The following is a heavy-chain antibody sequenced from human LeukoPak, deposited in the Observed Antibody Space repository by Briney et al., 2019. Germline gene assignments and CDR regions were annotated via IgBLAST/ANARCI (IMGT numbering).Heavy chain of an antibody. CDR2: INPNSGGT. CDR1: GFTFTAYH. V-gene: IGHV1-2*02. CDR3: ARSSGYYSSLFYMHV. Sequence: ASVKVSCTASGFTFTAYHMHWVRQAPGQGLEWMGWINPNSGGTNYAQKFQGRVTMTRDTSISTAYMELSGLRSDDTAVYYCARSSGYYSSLFYMHVWGKGTTVTVSS. D-gene: IGHD3-22*01. J-gene: IGHJ6*03.